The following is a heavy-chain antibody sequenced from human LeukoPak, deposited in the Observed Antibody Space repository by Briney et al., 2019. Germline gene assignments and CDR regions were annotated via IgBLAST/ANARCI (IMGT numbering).Heavy chain of an antibody. CDR1: GFTFSSYS. D-gene: IGHD1-14*01. Sequence: PGGSLRLSCAASGFTFSSYSMNWVRQAPGKGLEWVSYFSGSSSTIYYADSVKGRFTISRDNAKNSLYLQMNSLRAEDTAVYYCARIGTLLPHWGQGTLVTVSS. J-gene: IGHJ4*02. CDR3: ARIGTLLPH. CDR2: FSGSSSTI. V-gene: IGHV3-48*04.